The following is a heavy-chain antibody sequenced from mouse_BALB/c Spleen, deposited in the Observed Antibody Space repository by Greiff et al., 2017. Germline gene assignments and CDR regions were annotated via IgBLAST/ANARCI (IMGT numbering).Heavy chain of an antibody. CDR3: ARRHRYEGAMDY. CDR1: GFAFSSYD. Sequence: DVMLVESGGGLVKPGGSLKLSCAASGFAFSSYDMSWVRQTPEKRLEWVAYISSGGGSTYYPDTVKGRFTISRDNAKNTLYLQMSSLKSEDTAMYYCARRHRYEGAMDYWGQGTSVTVSS. V-gene: IGHV5-12-1*01. J-gene: IGHJ4*01. CDR2: ISSGGGST. D-gene: IGHD2-14*01.